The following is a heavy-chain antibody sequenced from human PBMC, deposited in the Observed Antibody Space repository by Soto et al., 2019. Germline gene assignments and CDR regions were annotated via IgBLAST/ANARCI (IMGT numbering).Heavy chain of an antibody. D-gene: IGHD6-6*01. CDR3: ARGDIAARTALRGDAFDI. CDR1: GYTFTSYA. J-gene: IGHJ3*02. Sequence: QVQLVQSGAEVKKPGASVKVSCKASGYTFTSYAMHWVRHAPGQRHEGMGWINAGNGNTKYSQKFQGRVTITRDTSASTAYMELSSLRAEDTAVYYCARGDIAARTALRGDAFDIWGQGTMGTVSS. CDR2: INAGNGNT. V-gene: IGHV1-3*01.